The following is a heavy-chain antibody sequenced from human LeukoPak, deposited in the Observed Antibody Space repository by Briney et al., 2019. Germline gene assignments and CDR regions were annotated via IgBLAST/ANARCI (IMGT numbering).Heavy chain of an antibody. D-gene: IGHD2-2*01. CDR1: GYTFTSYD. J-gene: IGHJ6*03. CDR2: MNPNSGNT. CDR3: ARKGPANYYYYYMDV. V-gene: IGHV1-8*01. Sequence: VSVKVSCKASGYTFTSYDINWVRQATGQGLEWMGWMNPNSGNTGYAQKFQGRVTMIRNTSISTAYMELSSLRSEDTAVYFCARKGPANYYYYYMDVWGKGTTVTVSS.